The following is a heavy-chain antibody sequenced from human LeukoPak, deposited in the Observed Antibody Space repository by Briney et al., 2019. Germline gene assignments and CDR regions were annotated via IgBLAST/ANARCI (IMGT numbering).Heavy chain of an antibody. J-gene: IGHJ6*03. CDR2: IYYSGST. CDR3: ARLLRYFDWLPRYYMDA. D-gene: IGHD3-9*01. V-gene: IGHV4-59*12. CDR1: GGSISSYY. Sequence: KASETLSLTCTVSGGSISSYYWSWIRQPPGKGLEWIGYIYYSGSTNYNPSLKSRVTISVDTSKNQFSLKLSSVTAADTAVYYCARLLRYFDWLPRYYMDAWGKGTTVTISS.